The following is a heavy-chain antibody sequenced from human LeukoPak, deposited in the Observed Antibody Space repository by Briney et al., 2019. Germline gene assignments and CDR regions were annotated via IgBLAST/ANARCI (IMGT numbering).Heavy chain of an antibody. CDR1: EFLFSSYG. Sequence: GSLRLSCAASEFLFSSYGMHWVRQAPGKGLEWVSIIGKSGDSIYYADSVKGRFTISRDNSKNTLFLQMNSLRAEDTAVYYCVKSWGSTRPYYNYMAVWGKGNSVTVSS. CDR3: VKSWGSTRPYYNYMAV. D-gene: IGHD1-26*01. CDR2: IGKSGDSI. V-gene: IGHV3-23*01. J-gene: IGHJ6*03.